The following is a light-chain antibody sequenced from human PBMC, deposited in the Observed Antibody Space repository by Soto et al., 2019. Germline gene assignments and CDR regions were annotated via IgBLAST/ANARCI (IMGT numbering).Light chain of an antibody. CDR3: QQYGNSPIT. Sequence: EIVLTQSPGTLSLCPGERATLSCGASQSFNSAYLAWYQQKPGQPPRLLIYDASSRATGIPDRFSGSGSGTDFTLTISRLEPEDFVVYYCQQYGNSPITFGQGTRLEI. CDR1: QSFNSAY. V-gene: IGKV3-20*01. CDR2: DAS. J-gene: IGKJ5*01.